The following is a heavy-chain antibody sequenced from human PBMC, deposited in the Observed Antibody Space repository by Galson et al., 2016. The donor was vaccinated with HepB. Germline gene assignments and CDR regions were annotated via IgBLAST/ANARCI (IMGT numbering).Heavy chain of an antibody. CDR3: ARGRGIVGPTTRFDY. Sequence: SLRLSCAASGFTFSAYNMIWVRQAPGKGLEWVSSISLSSDYIYYADSLKGRFTISRENGKNSLYLQMNSLRAGGTAVYYCARGRGIVGPTTRFDYWGQGTLVTVSS. J-gene: IGHJ4*02. V-gene: IGHV3-21*01. CDR1: GFTFSAYN. D-gene: IGHD1-26*01. CDR2: ISLSSDYI.